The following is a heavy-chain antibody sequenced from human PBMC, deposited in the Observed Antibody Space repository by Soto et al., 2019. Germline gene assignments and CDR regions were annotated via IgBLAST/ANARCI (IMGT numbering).Heavy chain of an antibody. CDR3: AREYYGLLTGYYTDY. CDR1: EFPFSSYW. CDR2: ISGDGVTT. V-gene: IGHV3-74*01. J-gene: IGHJ4*02. Sequence: EVQLVESGGDLVQRGGSLRLSCAASEFPFSSYWMHWFRHTPGKGLNWVAGISGDGVTTYYADSVTGRFTVSRDNAKNTLSLQISGLRAEDTAVYYCAREYYGLLTGYYTDYWGQGTLVSVSS. D-gene: IGHD3-9*01.